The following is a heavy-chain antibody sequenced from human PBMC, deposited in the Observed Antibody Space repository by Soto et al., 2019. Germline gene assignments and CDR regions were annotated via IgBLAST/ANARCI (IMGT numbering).Heavy chain of an antibody. Sequence: QVQLVESGGGLVKPGGSLRLSCAASGFTFSDYYMSWIRQAPGKGLEWVSYISSSGSTIYYADSVKGRFTISRDNTENSLYLQINSRRADDKAVVYCAGGELEDGWTRQISGYYYYYMDVWGKGTTVTVSS. V-gene: IGHV3-11*01. CDR2: ISSSGSTI. J-gene: IGHJ6*03. D-gene: IGHD2-15*01. CDR1: GFTFSDYY. CDR3: AGGELEDGWTRQISGYYYYYMDV.